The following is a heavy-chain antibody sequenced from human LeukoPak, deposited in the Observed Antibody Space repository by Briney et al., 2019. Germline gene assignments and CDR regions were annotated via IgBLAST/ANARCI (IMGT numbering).Heavy chain of an antibody. V-gene: IGHV3-30*18. Sequence: GRSLRLSCAASGFTFSSYGMHWVRQAPGKGQEWVAVISYDGSNKYYADSVKGRFTISRDNSKNTLYLQMNSLRAEDTAVYYCAKDPDYGDYTNWFDPWGQGTLVTVSS. J-gene: IGHJ5*02. CDR2: ISYDGSNK. CDR3: AKDPDYGDYTNWFDP. D-gene: IGHD4-17*01. CDR1: GFTFSSYG.